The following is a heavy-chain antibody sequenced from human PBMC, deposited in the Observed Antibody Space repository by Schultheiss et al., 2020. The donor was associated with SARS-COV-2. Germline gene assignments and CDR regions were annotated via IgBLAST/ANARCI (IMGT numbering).Heavy chain of an antibody. CDR3: ARHVERYCSSTSCYRRHYYGMDV. CDR2: IYYSGST. D-gene: IGHD2-2*01. Sequence: SETLSLTCTVSGGSISSYYWSWIRQPPGKGLEWIGYIYYSGSTNYNPSLKSRVTMSLDTSKKQFSLNLSSVTAADTAVYYCARHVERYCSSTSCYRRHYYGMDVWGQGTTVTVSS. CDR1: GGSISSYY. V-gene: IGHV4-59*08. J-gene: IGHJ6*02.